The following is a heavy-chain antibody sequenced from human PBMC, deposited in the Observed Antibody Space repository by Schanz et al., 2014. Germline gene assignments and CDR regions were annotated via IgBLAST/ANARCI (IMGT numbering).Heavy chain of an antibody. CDR1: GFTFNSYA. Sequence: VQLVESGGGLVKPGGSLRLSCAASGFTFNSYAMTWVRQAPGKGLEWVSTISASGGSTYYADSVKGRFTVSRDNSENTLYLQMNSLSADDTAVFYCAKGMGYCSRGTCYDYYYYGLDVWGQGTTXTVSS. CDR3: AKGMGYCSRGTCYDYYYYGLDV. V-gene: IGHV3-23*04. CDR2: ISASGGST. J-gene: IGHJ6*02. D-gene: IGHD2-15*01.